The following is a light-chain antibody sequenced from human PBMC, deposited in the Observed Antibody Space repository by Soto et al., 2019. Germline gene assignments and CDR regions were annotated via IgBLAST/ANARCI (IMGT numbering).Light chain of an antibody. V-gene: IGKV1-8*01. Sequence: IRMTQSPSSLSAATGDRVTITCRASQDIRSYLVWYQQKAGKAPKVLISGASTLQNEDPSRFSGSGSGTHFTLTISSLQSEDSATYCCQQHYSYTGTFGQGTRLEI. J-gene: IGKJ1*01. CDR3: QQHYSYTGT. CDR1: QDIRSY. CDR2: GAS.